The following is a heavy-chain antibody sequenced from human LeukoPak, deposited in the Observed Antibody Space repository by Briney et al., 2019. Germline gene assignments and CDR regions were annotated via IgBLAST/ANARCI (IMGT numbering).Heavy chain of an antibody. V-gene: IGHV1-8*03. CDR2: MNPNSGNT. D-gene: IGHD3-3*01. Sequence: ASVKVSCXASGYTFTSYDINWVRQAIGQGLEWMAWMNPNSGNTGYAQKFQGRVTITRNTSISTAYMELSSLRSEDTAVYYCARGVRARDTIFGVVTTGGYYYYYMDVWGKGTTVTVSS. J-gene: IGHJ6*03. CDR1: GYTFTSYD. CDR3: ARGVRARDTIFGVVTTGGYYYYYMDV.